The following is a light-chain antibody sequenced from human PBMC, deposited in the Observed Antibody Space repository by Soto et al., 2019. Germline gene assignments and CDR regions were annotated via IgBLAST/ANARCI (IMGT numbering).Light chain of an antibody. CDR2: EVN. CDR1: SSDIGAYDY. V-gene: IGLV2-14*01. J-gene: IGLJ1*01. CDR3: LSFTTTPTHV. Sequence: QSALSQPACQSGSPGQSITISCTGTSSDIGAYDYVSWFQQHPGKDPTPMISEVNNRPSGVSNRFSGSKSGNTAYLTISGLQVEDEAEYFCLSFTTTPTHVSGPGTKVTVL.